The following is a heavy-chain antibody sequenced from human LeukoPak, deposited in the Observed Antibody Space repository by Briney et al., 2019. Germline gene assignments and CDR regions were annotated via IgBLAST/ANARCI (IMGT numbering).Heavy chain of an antibody. J-gene: IGHJ4*02. D-gene: IGHD1-26*01. CDR2: AIPIFGTA. CDR1: GGTFSNYG. Sequence: ASVTVSCNASGGTFSNYGFNWVRLAPGQGHEWMGGAIPIFGTANYDQQFQGSVMITTDDSTSTAYMELSSLRSEDTAVYYCARVFARGGEISGSYYYYWGQGTLVTVSS. CDR3: ARVFARGGEISGSYYYY. V-gene: IGHV1-69*05.